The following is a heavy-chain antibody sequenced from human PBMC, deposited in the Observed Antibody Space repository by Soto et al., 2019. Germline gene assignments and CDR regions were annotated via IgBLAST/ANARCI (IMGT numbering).Heavy chain of an antibody. CDR1: GIEFSNYA. J-gene: IGHJ4*02. CDR3: AKDGNWLDVYFDV. D-gene: IGHD6-19*01. Sequence: WWSLRLSCVASGIEFSNYAMSWFRQAPGKGLEWVSISSASGRSRYHADSVKGRFTISRDNSKNTLYLHMTNLRAEDTAVYYCAKDGNWLDVYFDVWGQGTPVTVSS. CDR2: SSASGRSR. V-gene: IGHV3-23*01.